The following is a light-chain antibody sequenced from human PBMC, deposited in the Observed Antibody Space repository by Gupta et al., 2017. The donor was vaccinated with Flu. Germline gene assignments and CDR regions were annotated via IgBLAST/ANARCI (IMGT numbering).Light chain of an antibody. J-gene: IGLJ2*01. Sequence: QSVLTQPPPVSGAQGQRVTISCTGSSSNIGAGYDVHWYQQLPGTAPKPLIYGNSNRPSGVPDRFSGSKSGTSASLAITGLQAEDEADYYCQSYDSSLSGVVFGGGTKLTVL. CDR1: SSNIGAGYD. CDR3: QSYDSSLSGVV. CDR2: GNS. V-gene: IGLV1-40*01.